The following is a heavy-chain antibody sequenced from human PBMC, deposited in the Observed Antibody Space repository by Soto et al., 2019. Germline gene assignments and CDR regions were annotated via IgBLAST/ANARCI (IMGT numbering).Heavy chain of an antibody. J-gene: IGHJ4*02. CDR1: GGSISSSNW. Sequence: QVQLQESGPGLVKPSGTLSLTCAVSGGSISSSNWWSWVRQPPGKGLEWIGEIYHSGNTNYNPSLKRRVTMAVHKSRNQVSLKLSSVTAAGTAVYYCARRWGEGRVDYWGQGTLVTVSS. CDR2: IYHSGNT. CDR3: ARRWGEGRVDY. D-gene: IGHD3-10*01. V-gene: IGHV4-4*02.